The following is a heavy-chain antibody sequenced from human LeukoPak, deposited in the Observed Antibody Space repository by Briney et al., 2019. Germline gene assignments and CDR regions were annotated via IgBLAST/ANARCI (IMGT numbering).Heavy chain of an antibody. J-gene: IGHJ5*02. CDR3: ARGLGYCSGGSCHNWFDP. V-gene: IGHV3-30-3*01. CDR2: ISYDGSNK. D-gene: IGHD2-15*01. CDR1: GFTFSSYA. Sequence: PGGSLRLSCAASGFTFSSYAMHWVRQAPGKGLKWVAVISYDGSNKYYADSVKGRFTISRDNSKNTLYLQMNSLRAEDTAVYYCARGLGYCSGGSCHNWFDPWGQGTLVTVSS.